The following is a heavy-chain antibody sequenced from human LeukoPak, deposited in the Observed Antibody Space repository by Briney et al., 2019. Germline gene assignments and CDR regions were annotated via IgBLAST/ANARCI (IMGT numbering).Heavy chain of an antibody. J-gene: IGHJ3*02. D-gene: IGHD2-21*02. CDR1: GGSISRYY. CDR3: ARHGDLPTHRAFDI. Sequence: SETLSLTCTVSGGSISRYYWSWIRQPPGKGLEWIGYIYYSGSTNYNPSLKSRVTISVDTSKNQFSLKLSSVTAADTAVYYCARHGDLPTHRAFDIWGQGTMVTVSS. CDR2: IYYSGST. V-gene: IGHV4-59*08.